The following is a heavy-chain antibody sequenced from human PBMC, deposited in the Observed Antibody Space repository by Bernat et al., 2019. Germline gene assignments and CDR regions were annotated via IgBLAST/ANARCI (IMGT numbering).Heavy chain of an antibody. CDR3: ATQPAGTSTDV. D-gene: IGHD6-13*01. CDR1: GFTLSSFW. V-gene: IGHV3-7*03. J-gene: IGHJ6*02. Sequence: EVQLVESGGGLVQPGGSLRLSCAASGFTLSSFWMTWVRQAPGRGLEWVANIKQDGSERNYVDSVKGRFTISRDNAENSLYLQMNNLRAEDTAVYYCATQPAGTSTDVWGRGTTVTVYS. CDR2: IKQDGSER.